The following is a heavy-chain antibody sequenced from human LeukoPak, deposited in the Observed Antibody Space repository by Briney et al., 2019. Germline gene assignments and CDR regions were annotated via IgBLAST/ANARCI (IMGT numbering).Heavy chain of an antibody. J-gene: IGHJ6*03. Sequence: GGSLRLSCAASGFTFSSYGMHWVRQAPGKGLEWVAFIRYDGSNKYYADSVKGRFTISRDNSKNTLYLQMNSLRAEDTAVYYCAKDRRVRGVIKTDYYYYYYMDVWGKGTTVTVSS. CDR3: AKDRRVRGVIKTDYYYYYYMDV. CDR2: IRYDGSNK. V-gene: IGHV3-30*02. CDR1: GFTFSSYG. D-gene: IGHD3-10*01.